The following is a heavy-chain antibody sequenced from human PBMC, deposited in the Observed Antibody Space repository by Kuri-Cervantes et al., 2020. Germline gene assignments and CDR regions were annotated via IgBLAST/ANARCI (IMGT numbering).Heavy chain of an antibody. D-gene: IGHD2-2*01. CDR3: ARVVPADRAFDP. CDR1: GGSISSGDYY. CDR2: IYYSGGT. V-gene: IGHV4-31*02. Sequence: SCTVSGGSISSGDYYWSWIRQHPGKGLEWIGYIYYSGGTYYNPSLKSRVTISVDTSKNQFSLKLSSVTAADTAVYYCARVVPADRAFDPWGQGTLVTVSS. J-gene: IGHJ5*02.